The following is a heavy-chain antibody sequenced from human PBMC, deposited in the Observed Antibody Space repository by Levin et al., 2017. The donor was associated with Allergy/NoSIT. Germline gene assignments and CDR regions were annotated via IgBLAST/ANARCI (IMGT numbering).Heavy chain of an antibody. CDR3: ARDRVNGDYGIEGVFDI. D-gene: IGHD4-17*01. Sequence: GESLKISCAVSGFTFRNYNMNWVRQAPGKGLEWVSYISSPSSSIYYADSVKGRFTTSRDNAKNSLYLQMNSLRAEDTAVYYCARDRVNGDYGIEGVFDIWGQGTMVTVSS. CDR1: GFTFRNYN. V-gene: IGHV3-48*01. J-gene: IGHJ3*02. CDR2: ISSPSSSI.